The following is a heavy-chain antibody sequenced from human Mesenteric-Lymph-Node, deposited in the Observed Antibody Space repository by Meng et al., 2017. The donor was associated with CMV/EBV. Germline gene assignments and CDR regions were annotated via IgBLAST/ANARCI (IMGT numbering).Heavy chain of an antibody. Sequence: ETLSLTCTVSGGSISSYYWSWIRQPPGKGLEWIGYIYYSGSTNYNPSLKSRVTISVDTSKNQFSLKLSSVTAADTAVYYCASTEPLGWFDPWGQGTLVTVSS. CDR3: ASTEPLGWFDP. J-gene: IGHJ5*02. CDR1: GGSISSYY. CDR2: IYYSGST. V-gene: IGHV4-59*01.